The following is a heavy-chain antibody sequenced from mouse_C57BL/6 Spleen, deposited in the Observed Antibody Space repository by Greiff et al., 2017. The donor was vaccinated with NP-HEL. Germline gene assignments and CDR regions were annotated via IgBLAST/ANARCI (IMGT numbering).Heavy chain of an antibody. CDR3: ARTTVESWFAY. CDR1: GYTFTSYW. V-gene: IGHV1-69*01. J-gene: IGHJ3*01. D-gene: IGHD1-1*01. CDR2: IDPSDSYT. Sequence: QVQLQQPGAELVMPGASVKLSCKASGYTFTSYWMHWVKQRPGQGLEWIGEIDPSDSYTNYNQKFKGKSTLTVDTSSSTAYMQLSSLTSVDSAVYYCARTTVESWFAYWGKGTLVTVSA.